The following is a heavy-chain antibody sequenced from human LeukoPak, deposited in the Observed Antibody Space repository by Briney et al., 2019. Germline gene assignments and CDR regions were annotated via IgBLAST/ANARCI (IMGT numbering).Heavy chain of an antibody. Sequence: GGSLRLSCAASGFTFSSYEMNWVRQAPGKGLEWVPYISSSGSTIYYADSVKGRFTISRDNAKNSLYLQMNSLRAEDTAVYYCARGLLLWFGELLPPSDYWGQGTLVTVSS. CDR2: ISSSGSTI. CDR3: ARGLLLWFGELLPPSDY. V-gene: IGHV3-48*03. J-gene: IGHJ4*02. CDR1: GFTFSSYE. D-gene: IGHD3-10*01.